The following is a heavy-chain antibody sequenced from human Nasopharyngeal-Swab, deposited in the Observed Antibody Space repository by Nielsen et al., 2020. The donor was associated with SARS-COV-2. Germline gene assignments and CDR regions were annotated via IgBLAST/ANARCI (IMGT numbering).Heavy chain of an antibody. V-gene: IGHV3-21*01. CDR2: ISSSSSYI. D-gene: IGHD2-2*01. CDR3: ARDASSSTSADY. CDR1: GITFSSYS. Sequence: GESLKISCAASGITFSSYSMNWVRQAPGEGLERVSSISSSSSYIHYAASMKGRFTISRDNAKNSLYLQMNSLRAEDTAVYYCARDASSSTSADYWGQGTLVTVSS. J-gene: IGHJ4*02.